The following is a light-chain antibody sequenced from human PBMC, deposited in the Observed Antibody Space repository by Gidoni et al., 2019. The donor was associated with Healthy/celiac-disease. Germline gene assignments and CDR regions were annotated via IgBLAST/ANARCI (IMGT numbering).Light chain of an antibody. CDR2: GAS. V-gene: IGKV3-20*01. Sequence: EIVLTQSPGPLSLSPGERPTRSCRASQSVSSSYLAWYQQKPGQAPRLLIYGASSRATGSPDRFSGSGSGTDFTITISRLEREDVAVYYGKQYGSERWTFGQGTKVEIK. CDR1: QSVSSSY. CDR3: KQYGSERWT. J-gene: IGKJ1*01.